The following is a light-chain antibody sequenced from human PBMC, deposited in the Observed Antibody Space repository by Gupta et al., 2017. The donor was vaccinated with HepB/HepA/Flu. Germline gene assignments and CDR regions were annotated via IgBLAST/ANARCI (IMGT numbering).Light chain of an antibody. CDR3: AAGDDSGSGLV. Sequence: SVLPQPPSASGPPGQMVTISCSGSSSNIGTNYVYWYKQLPGTAPQLLIYKNNQRRSGVPDRFSGSKSATSAALAISGLRAEDEVDYYCAAGDDSGSGLVFGGGTKLT. J-gene: IGLJ3*02. V-gene: IGLV1-47*01. CDR2: KNN. CDR1: SSNIGTNY.